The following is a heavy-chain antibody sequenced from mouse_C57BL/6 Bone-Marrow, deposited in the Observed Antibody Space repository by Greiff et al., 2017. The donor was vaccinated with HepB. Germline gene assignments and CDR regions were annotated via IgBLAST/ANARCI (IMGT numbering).Heavy chain of an antibody. V-gene: IGHV1-39*01. Sequence: VQLKQSGPELVKPGASVKISCKASGYSFTDYNMNWVKQSNGKSLEWIGVINPNYGTTSYNQKFKGKATLTVDQSSSTAYMQLNSLTSEDSAVYYCARGGYYDYTPAWFAYWGQGTLVTVSA. CDR1: GYSFTDYN. CDR3: ARGGYYDYTPAWFAY. CDR2: INPNYGTT. D-gene: IGHD2-4*01. J-gene: IGHJ3*01.